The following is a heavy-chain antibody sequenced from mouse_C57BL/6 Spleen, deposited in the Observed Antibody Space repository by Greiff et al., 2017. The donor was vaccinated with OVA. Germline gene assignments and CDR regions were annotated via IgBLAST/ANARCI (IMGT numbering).Heavy chain of an antibody. V-gene: IGHV2-2*01. D-gene: IGHD1-1*01. CDR3: ARGDYGSTYAMDY. J-gene: IGHJ4*01. CDR2: IWSGGST. CDR1: GFSLTSYG. Sequence: QVQLKESGPGLMQPSQSLSITCTVSGFSLTSYGVHWVRQSPGKGLEWLGVIWSGGSTDYNAAFISRLSISKDNSKSQVFFKMNSLQADDTAIYYCARGDYGSTYAMDYWGQGTSVTVSS.